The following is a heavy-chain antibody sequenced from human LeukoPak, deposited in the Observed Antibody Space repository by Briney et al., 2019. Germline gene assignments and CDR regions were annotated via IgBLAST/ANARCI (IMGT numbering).Heavy chain of an antibody. J-gene: IGHJ6*02. CDR3: ARDSLDIVVVPAAIRGYYYGMDV. D-gene: IGHD2-2*02. V-gene: IGHV3-23*01. Sequence: QTGGSLRLSCAASGFTFSNYVMSWVRQAPGKGLEWVSGMRGSGGSTYYADSVKGRFTISRDNSKNTLYLQMNSLRAEDTAVYYCARDSLDIVVVPAAIRGYYYGMDVWGQGTTVTVSS. CDR1: GFTFSNYV. CDR2: MRGSGGST.